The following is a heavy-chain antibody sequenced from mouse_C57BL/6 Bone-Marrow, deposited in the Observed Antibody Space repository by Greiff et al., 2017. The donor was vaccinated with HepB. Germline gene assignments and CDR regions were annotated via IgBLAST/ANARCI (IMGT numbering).Heavy chain of an antibody. D-gene: IGHD2-4*01. Sequence: VQLQQPGAELVKPGASVKLSCKASGYTFTSYWMQWVKQRPGQGLEWIGEIDPSDSYTNYNQKFKGKATLTVDTSSSTDYMQLSILTSEDSAVYYCASGITTDFDYWGQGTTLTVSS. CDR1: GYTFTSYW. V-gene: IGHV1-50*01. J-gene: IGHJ2*01. CDR2: IDPSDSYT. CDR3: ASGITTDFDY.